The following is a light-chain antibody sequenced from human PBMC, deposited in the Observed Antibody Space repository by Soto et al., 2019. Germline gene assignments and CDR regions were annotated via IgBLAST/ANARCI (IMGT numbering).Light chain of an antibody. V-gene: IGKV1-39*01. J-gene: IGKJ1*01. CDR3: QESYSAPPWT. Sequence: DIQTTQSPSSLSASVGDRVTITCRTSDNIAKYLNWYQQKPGQVPKLLIVAASRLQSGVLTRFSGSGSGTDFTLTINNLQPEDFATYFCQESYSAPPWTFGEGTKVDIK. CDR1: DNIAKY. CDR2: AAS.